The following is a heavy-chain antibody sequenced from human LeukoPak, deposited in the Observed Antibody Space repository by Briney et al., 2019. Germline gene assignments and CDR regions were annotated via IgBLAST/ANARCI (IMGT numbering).Heavy chain of an antibody. CDR3: ARPYPYSSSGLGYYYYGMDV. CDR2: IYPGDSDT. Sequence: GESLKISCKGSGYSFTSYWIGWVRQMPGKGLEWMGIIYPGDSDTRYSPSFQGQVTISADKSISTAYLQWSSLQASDTPMYYCARPYPYSSSGLGYYYYGMDVWGQGTTVTVSS. D-gene: IGHD6-6*01. CDR1: GYSFTSYW. V-gene: IGHV5-51*01. J-gene: IGHJ6*02.